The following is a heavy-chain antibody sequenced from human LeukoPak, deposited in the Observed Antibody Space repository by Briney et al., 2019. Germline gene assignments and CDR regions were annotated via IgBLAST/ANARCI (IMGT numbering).Heavy chain of an antibody. Sequence: SETLSLTCTVSGGSISSSSYYWGWLRQPPGKGLEWIGSIYYSGSTYYHPSLKSRITISVDTSKNPFSLKLSSVTAADTAVYYCARRGGYDYYFDYWGQGTLVTVSS. J-gene: IGHJ4*02. V-gene: IGHV4-39*01. CDR1: GGSISSSSYY. CDR3: ARRGGYDYYFDY. D-gene: IGHD5-12*01. CDR2: IYYSGST.